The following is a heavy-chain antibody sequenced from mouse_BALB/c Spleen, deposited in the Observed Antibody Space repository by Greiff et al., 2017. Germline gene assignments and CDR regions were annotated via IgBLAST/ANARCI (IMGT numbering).Heavy chain of an antibody. CDR3: VRENGNYAFAY. J-gene: IGHJ3*01. V-gene: IGHV2-9-2*01. D-gene: IGHD2-1*01. Sequence: VQLQQSGPGLVAPSQSLSITCTVSGFSLTSYDISWIRQPPGKGLEWLGVIWTGGGTNYNSAFMSRLSISKDNSKSQVFLKMNSLQTDDTAIYYCVRENGNYAFAYWGQGTLVTVSA. CDR1: GFSLTSYD. CDR2: IWTGGGT.